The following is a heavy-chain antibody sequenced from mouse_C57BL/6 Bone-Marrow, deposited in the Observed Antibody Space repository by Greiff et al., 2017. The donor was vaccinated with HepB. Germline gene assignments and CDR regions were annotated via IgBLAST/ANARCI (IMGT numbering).Heavy chain of an antibody. J-gene: IGHJ2*01. V-gene: IGHV1-74*01. CDR3: AIWIYRYYFDY. D-gene: IGHD2-3*01. CDR1: GYTFTSYW. Sequence: VQLQQPGAELVKPGASVKVSCKASGYTFTSYWMHWVKQRPGQGLEWIGRIHPSDSDTNYNQKFKGKATLTVDKSSSTAYIQLSSLTSEDSAVYYCAIWIYRYYFDYWGQGTTLTVSS. CDR2: IHPSDSDT.